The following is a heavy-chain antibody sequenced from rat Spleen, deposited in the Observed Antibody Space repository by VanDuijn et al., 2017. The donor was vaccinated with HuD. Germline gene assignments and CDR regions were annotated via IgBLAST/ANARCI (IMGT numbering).Heavy chain of an antibody. CDR1: GFSLTSYH. D-gene: IGHD1-4*01. V-gene: IGHV2-32*01. CDR2: MWNDGDT. J-gene: IGHJ2*01. Sequence: QVQLKESGPGLVQPAQTLSLTCTVAGFSLTSYHVHWVRQPPGKGLEWMGIMWNDGDTSYNSALKSRLSISRDTSKSQVFLKMNSLQTDDTGTYYCTRVGYPGITGHYFDYWGQGVMVTVSS. CDR3: TRVGYPGITGHYFDY.